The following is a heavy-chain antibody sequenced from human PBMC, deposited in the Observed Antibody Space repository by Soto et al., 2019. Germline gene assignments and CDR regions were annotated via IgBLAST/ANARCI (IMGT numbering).Heavy chain of an antibody. CDR1: GYTFTSYG. CDR2: ISAYNGNT. V-gene: IGHV1-18*01. J-gene: IGHJ4*02. D-gene: IGHD3-22*01. CDR3: ARDWDYYDSSGHFDY. Sequence: ASVKVSCKASGYTFTSYGISWVRQAPGQGLEWMGWISAYNGNTNYAQKLQGRVTMTTDTSTSTAYMELRSLRSDDTAVYYCARDWDYYDSSGHFDYWGQGTLVTVSS.